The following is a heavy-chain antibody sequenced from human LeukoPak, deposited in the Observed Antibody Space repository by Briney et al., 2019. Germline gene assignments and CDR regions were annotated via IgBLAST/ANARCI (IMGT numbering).Heavy chain of an antibody. Sequence: GASVKVSCKASGYTFTGYYIHWVRQAPGQGLEWMGWINPNSGGTNYAQKFQGSVTMTRDTSISTAYMDLSRLRSDDTAVYYCARGVPYCSTTNCPLNAFDIWGQGTTVTVSS. CDR1: GYTFTGYY. CDR2: INPNSGGT. V-gene: IGHV1-2*02. J-gene: IGHJ3*02. D-gene: IGHD2-2*01. CDR3: ARGVPYCSTTNCPLNAFDI.